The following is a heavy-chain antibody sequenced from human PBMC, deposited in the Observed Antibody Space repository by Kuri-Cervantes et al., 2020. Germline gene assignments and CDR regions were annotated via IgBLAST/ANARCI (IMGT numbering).Heavy chain of an antibody. Sequence: GESLKISCAASGFTFSTYWMSWVRQAPGKGLEWVANIKQDGSAKYYVDSVKGRFTISRDNAKNSLFLQMNSLRAEDTAVYYCARERGAYGDYYYYMDVWGKGTTVTVSS. CDR3: ARERGAYGDYYYYMDV. CDR1: GFTFSTYW. CDR2: IKQDGSAK. D-gene: IGHD4-17*01. J-gene: IGHJ6*03. V-gene: IGHV3-7*01.